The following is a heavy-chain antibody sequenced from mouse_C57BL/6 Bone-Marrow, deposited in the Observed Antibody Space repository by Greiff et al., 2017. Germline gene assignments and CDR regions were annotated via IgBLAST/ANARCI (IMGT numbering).Heavy chain of an antibody. CDR1: GYAFSSSW. Sequence: QVQLQQSGPELVKPGASVKISCKASGYAFSSSWMNWVKQRPGKGLEWIGRIYPGDGDTNYNGKFKGKATLTADKSSSTAYMQLSSLTSEDSAVYFCARDNYGSSPYYVDYWGQGTTLTVSS. J-gene: IGHJ2*01. V-gene: IGHV1-82*01. D-gene: IGHD1-1*01. CDR3: ARDNYGSSPYYVDY. CDR2: IYPGDGDT.